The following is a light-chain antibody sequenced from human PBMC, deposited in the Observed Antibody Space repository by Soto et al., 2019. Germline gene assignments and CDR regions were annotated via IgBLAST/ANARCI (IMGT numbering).Light chain of an antibody. Sequence: QSALTQPASVSGSPGQSITISCTGTSTDVGGHKYVSWYQQYPGKAPKVMIYDVNNRPSGVSYRFSGSNSGNTASLTISGLQAEDEADYYCSSYTSIGTLVVFGGGTKLTVL. CDR3: SSYTSIGTLVV. CDR1: STDVGGHKY. J-gene: IGLJ2*01. CDR2: DVN. V-gene: IGLV2-14*03.